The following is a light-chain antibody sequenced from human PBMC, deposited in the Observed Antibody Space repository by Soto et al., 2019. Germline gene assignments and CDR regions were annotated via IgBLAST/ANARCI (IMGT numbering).Light chain of an antibody. CDR3: SSYAGSGNV. CDR1: SSDVGGYNY. Sequence: QSALTQPPSASGSPGQSVAISCTGTSSDVGGYNYVSWYQQHPGKAPKLMIYEVNKRPSVVPDRFSGSKSGNTASLTVSGLQAEDEAYYYCSSYAGSGNVFGTGTKVTVL. V-gene: IGLV2-8*01. CDR2: EVN. J-gene: IGLJ1*01.